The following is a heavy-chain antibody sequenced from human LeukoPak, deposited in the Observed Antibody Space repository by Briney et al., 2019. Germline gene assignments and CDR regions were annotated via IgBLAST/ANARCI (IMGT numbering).Heavy chain of an antibody. CDR1: GGSISSYY. CDR2: IYYTGST. V-gene: IGHV4-59*01. Sequence: SETLSLTCTVSGGSISSYYWTWIRQPPGKGLEWIGYIYYTGSTNHNPSLKSRVTISVDTSKNQFSLKLSSVTAADTAVYYCVVYDFWSGYPDYWSQGILVTVSS. D-gene: IGHD3-3*01. CDR3: VVYDFWSGYPDY. J-gene: IGHJ4*02.